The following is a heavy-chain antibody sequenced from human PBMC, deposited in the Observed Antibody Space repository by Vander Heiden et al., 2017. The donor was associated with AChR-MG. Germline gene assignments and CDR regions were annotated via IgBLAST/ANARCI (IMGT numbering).Heavy chain of an antibody. Sequence: QVQLQESGPGLVKPSETLSLTCGVSGGSIFSSNWWSWVRQPPGKGLEWIGEIHLSGNTKYNPSLTSRVTISFDTSSNQISLRLSSVTAADTAVYYCTRSGHWGLQPDYWGQGTLVTVSS. J-gene: IGHJ4*02. V-gene: IGHV4-4*02. CDR3: TRSGHWGLQPDY. CDR1: GGSIFSSNW. D-gene: IGHD7-27*01. CDR2: IHLSGNT.